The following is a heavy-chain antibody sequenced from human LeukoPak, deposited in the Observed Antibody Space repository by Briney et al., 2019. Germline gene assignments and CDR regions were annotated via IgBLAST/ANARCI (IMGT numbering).Heavy chain of an antibody. CDR2: ISRSSTYR. CDR3: ASHPIRTADY. J-gene: IGHJ4*02. Sequence: KAGGSLRLSCAASGFTFSSYSMNWVRQAPGKGLEWVSSISRSSTYRYYADSVMGRSTISRDNAKNSLYLQMNSLRAEDTAVYYCASHPIRTADYWGQGTLVTVSS. D-gene: IGHD5-24*01. CDR1: GFTFSSYS. V-gene: IGHV3-21*04.